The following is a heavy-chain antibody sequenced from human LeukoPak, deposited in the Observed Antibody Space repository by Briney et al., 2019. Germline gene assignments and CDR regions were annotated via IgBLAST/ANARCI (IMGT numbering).Heavy chain of an antibody. V-gene: IGHV4-34*01. J-gene: IGHJ4*02. D-gene: IGHD5-18*01. CDR3: ARSRGYSYGTTFLDY. Sequence: SETQSLTCAVYGGSFSGYYWSWIRQPPGKGLEWIGEINHSGSTNYNPSLKSRVTISVDTSKNQFSLKLSSVTAADTAVYYCARSRGYSYGTTFLDYWGQGTLVTVSS. CDR2: INHSGST. CDR1: GGSFSGYY.